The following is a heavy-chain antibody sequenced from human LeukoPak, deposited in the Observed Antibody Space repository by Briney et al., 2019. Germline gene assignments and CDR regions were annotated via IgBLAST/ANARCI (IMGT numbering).Heavy chain of an antibody. D-gene: IGHD2-2*02. V-gene: IGHV1-69*05. CDR2: IIPIFGTA. Sequence: GASVKVSCKASGGTFSSYAISWVRQAPGQGLEWMGGIIPIFGTANYAQKFQGRVTITTDESTSTAYMELSSLRSEDTAVYYCAGTLYCSSTSCYRGGGHYYYMDVWGKGTTVTVSS. CDR3: AGTLYCSSTSCYRGGGHYYYMDV. CDR1: GGTFSSYA. J-gene: IGHJ6*03.